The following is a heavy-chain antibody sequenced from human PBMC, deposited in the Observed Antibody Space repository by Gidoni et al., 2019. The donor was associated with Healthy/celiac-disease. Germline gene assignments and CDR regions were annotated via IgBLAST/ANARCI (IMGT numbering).Heavy chain of an antibody. Sequence: QVQLQESGPGLVKPSQTLSLTCTVSGGSISSGGYYWSWIRPHPGKGLEGIGYIYYSGSTYYNPSLKSRVTISVDTSKNQFSLKLSSVTAADTAVYYCARDTLEDDTGYYYMDVWGKGTTVTVSS. V-gene: IGHV4-31*03. CDR2: IYYSGST. CDR1: GGSISSGGYY. D-gene: IGHD1-1*01. CDR3: ARDTLEDDTGYYYMDV. J-gene: IGHJ6*03.